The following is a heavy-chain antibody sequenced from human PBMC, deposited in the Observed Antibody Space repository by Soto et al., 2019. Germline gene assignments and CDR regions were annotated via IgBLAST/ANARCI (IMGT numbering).Heavy chain of an antibody. Sequence: QVQLVQSGAEVKKPGASVKVSCKASGYTFTSYYMHWVRQAPGQGLEWMGIINPSGGSTSYAQKFQGRDTMTRDTSTSTVYMELSSLRSEDTAVYYCARDSGDYEYFQHWGQGTLVTVSS. CDR2: INPSGGST. D-gene: IGHD4-17*01. V-gene: IGHV1-46*01. CDR3: ARDSGDYEYFQH. J-gene: IGHJ1*01. CDR1: GYTFTSYY.